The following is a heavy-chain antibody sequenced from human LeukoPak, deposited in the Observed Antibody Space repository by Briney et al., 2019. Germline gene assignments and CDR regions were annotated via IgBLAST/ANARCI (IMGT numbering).Heavy chain of an antibody. D-gene: IGHD3-3*01. Sequence: GGSLRLSCAASGFTFSSYEMNWVRQAPGKGLEWVSYISSSGSTIYYADSVKGRFTISRDNAKNSLYLQMNSLRAEDTAVYYCASSLGVYYFDYWGQGTLVTVSS. CDR1: GFTFSSYE. CDR2: ISSSGSTI. J-gene: IGHJ4*02. V-gene: IGHV3-48*03. CDR3: ASSLGVYYFDY.